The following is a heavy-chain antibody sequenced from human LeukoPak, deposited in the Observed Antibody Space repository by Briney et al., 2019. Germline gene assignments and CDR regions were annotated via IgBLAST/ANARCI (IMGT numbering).Heavy chain of an antibody. CDR2: ISPYNGNT. D-gene: IGHD5-12*01. Sequence: GASVKVSCKASAYTFSNFGISWVRQAPGQGLEWMGWISPYNGNTDYAQKFQGRLTMTTDTSTSTAYMELRSPTSDDTAVYYCARDLYSGYDSAAFWGQGTLVTVSS. V-gene: IGHV1-18*04. CDR3: ARDLYSGYDSAAF. CDR1: AYTFSNFG. J-gene: IGHJ4*02.